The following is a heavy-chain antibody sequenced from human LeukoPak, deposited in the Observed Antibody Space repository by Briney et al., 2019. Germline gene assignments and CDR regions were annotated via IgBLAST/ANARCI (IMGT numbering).Heavy chain of an antibody. D-gene: IGHD2-15*01. Sequence: ASVKVSCKASGYTFTDYYMHWVRQAPGQGLEWMGWINPNSGDTNYARNFKGRVTMTRDTSNNTAYMELSRLRSDDAAVYYCARVVDDWDYFDYWGQGALVTVSS. V-gene: IGHV1-2*02. CDR3: ARVVDDWDYFDY. J-gene: IGHJ4*02. CDR1: GYTFTDYY. CDR2: INPNSGDT.